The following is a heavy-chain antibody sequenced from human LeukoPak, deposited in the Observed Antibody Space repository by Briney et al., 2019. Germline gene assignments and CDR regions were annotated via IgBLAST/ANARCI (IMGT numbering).Heavy chain of an antibody. D-gene: IGHD4-23*01. J-gene: IGHJ1*01. CDR2: IRSKANSYAT. CDR1: GFTFSGSA. Sequence: GGSLRLSCAASGFTFSGSAMHWVRQASGKGLEWVGRIRSKANSYATAYAASVKGRFTISRDDSKNTAYLQMNSLKTEDTAVYYCTRHLQTTVEDEYFQHWGQGTLVTVSS. CDR3: TRHLQTTVEDEYFQH. V-gene: IGHV3-73*01.